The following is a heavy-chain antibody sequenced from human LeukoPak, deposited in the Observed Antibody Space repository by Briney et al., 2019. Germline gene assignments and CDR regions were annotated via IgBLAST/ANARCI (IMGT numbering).Heavy chain of an antibody. J-gene: IGHJ4*02. V-gene: IGHV1-2*02. CDR3: ARVEGSAATTGD. D-gene: IGHD1-7*01. CDR2: ISPKSGGT. CDR1: GYTFTDYY. Sequence: ASVKVSCKASGYTFTDYYIHWGRQAPGQGPEWMGWISPKSGGTIYAQKFRGRFTMTRDTSIVTAYMELSSLRMDDTAVYYCARVEGSAATTGDWGQGTLVTVSS.